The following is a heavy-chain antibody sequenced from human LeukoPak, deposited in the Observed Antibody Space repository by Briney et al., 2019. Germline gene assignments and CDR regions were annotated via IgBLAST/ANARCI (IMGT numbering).Heavy chain of an antibody. J-gene: IGHJ4*02. V-gene: IGHV4-39*01. CDR2: IYYSGST. CDR1: GGSISSSSYY. CDR3: ARHSAYYDFWSGYNSAAFDY. D-gene: IGHD3-3*01. Sequence: PSETLSLTCTVSGGSISSSSYYWGWIRQPPGKGLEWIGSIYYSGSTYCNPSLKSRVTISVDTSKNQFSLKLSSVTAADTAVYYCARHSAYYDFWSGYNSAAFDYWGQGTLVTVSS.